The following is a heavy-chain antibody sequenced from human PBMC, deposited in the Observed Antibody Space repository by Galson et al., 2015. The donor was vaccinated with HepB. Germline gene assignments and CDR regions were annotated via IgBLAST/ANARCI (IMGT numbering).Heavy chain of an antibody. D-gene: IGHD6-13*01. CDR1: GFTFSSYA. Sequence: SLRLSCAASGFTFSSYAMHWVRQAPGKGLEWVAVISYDGSNKYYADSVKGRFTISRDNSKNTLYLQMNSLRAEDTAVYYCAKGAPSKYSSSWEFDYWGQGTLVTVSS. CDR2: ISYDGSNK. J-gene: IGHJ4*02. V-gene: IGHV3-30*04. CDR3: AKGAPSKYSSSWEFDY.